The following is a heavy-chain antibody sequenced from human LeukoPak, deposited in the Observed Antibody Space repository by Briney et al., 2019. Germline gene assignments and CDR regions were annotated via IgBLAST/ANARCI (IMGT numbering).Heavy chain of an antibody. CDR1: GFTFSSYN. Sequence: GGSLRLSCAASGFTFSSYNMHWVRQAPGKGLEWVSSISSSSTHIYYADFLKGRSTISGDNAKNSLYLQVNSLRAEDTSVYYCARSASRSWYGLDVWGQGTTVTV. CDR2: ISSSSTHI. CDR3: ARSASRSWYGLDV. D-gene: IGHD6-13*01. V-gene: IGHV3-21*04. J-gene: IGHJ6*02.